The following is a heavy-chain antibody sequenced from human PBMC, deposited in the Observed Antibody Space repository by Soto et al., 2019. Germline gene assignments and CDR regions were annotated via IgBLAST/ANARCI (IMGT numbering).Heavy chain of an antibody. V-gene: IGHV3-15*01. Sequence: EVQLVESVGGLVKPGGSLRLSCAASGFTFSNAWLSWVRQAPGKGLEWVGRIKSRTDGGTTDYTAPVKGRFTISRDDSKNTLYLQMNSLKTEDTAVYYCTTGSTSTKNYWAQGALVAVSS. D-gene: IGHD6-6*01. CDR2: IKSRTDGGTT. CDR3: TTGSTSTKNY. J-gene: IGHJ4*02. CDR1: GFTFSNAW.